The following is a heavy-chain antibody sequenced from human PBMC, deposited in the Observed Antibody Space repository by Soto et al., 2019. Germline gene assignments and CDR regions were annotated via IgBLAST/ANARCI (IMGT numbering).Heavy chain of an antibody. J-gene: IGHJ4*02. D-gene: IGHD3-16*01. CDR3: ARDGDVNTGFGKDY. V-gene: IGHV3-33*01. Sequence: PGGSLRLSCAASGFTFSNYGMHWVCQAPGKGLEWVAFIWYDGGNKYYAESVKGRFTISRDNSKNTLYLQMNSLRAEDTAVYYCARDGDVNTGFGKDYWGQGTLITVS. CDR2: IWYDGGNK. CDR1: GFTFSNYG.